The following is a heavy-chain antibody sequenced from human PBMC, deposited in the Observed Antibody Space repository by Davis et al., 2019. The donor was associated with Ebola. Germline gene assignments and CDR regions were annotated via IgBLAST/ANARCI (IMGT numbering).Heavy chain of an antibody. Sequence: GESLKISCAASGFTFSNYGMNWVRQAPGKGLEWVAVISHDGSDKYYADSVKGRFTVSRDNSKNTLYLQMNSLRAEDTAVYYCARAYGSSWYDYWGQGTLVTVSS. V-gene: IGHV3-30*03. CDR3: ARAYGSSWYDY. J-gene: IGHJ4*02. CDR1: GFTFSNYG. D-gene: IGHD6-13*01. CDR2: ISHDGSDK.